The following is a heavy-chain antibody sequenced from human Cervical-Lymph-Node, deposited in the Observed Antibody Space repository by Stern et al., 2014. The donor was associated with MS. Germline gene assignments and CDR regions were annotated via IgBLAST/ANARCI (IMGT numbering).Heavy chain of an antibody. CDR3: ARAFCTGGVCYSFPFYGMDV. CDR2: INYNGGST. Sequence: EDQLVESGGGVVRPGGSLGLSCTASGFIFDDYGMSWVRQVPGKGPERDSAINYNGGSTDYAASVKGRFTISRDNAKKSLYLRMNSLRVEDTAVYHCARAFCTGGVCYSFPFYGMDVWGQGTTVTVSS. CDR1: GFIFDDYG. J-gene: IGHJ6*02. D-gene: IGHD2-8*02. V-gene: IGHV3-20*01.